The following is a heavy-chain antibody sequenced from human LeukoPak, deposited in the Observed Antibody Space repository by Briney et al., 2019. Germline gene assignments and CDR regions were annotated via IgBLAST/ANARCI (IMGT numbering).Heavy chain of an antibody. CDR3: VKHRGDGYNWETYSGFDS. Sequence: GGSLRLSCAASGFTFSSYGMQGVRQAPGKGLEWGAVISYDESNKWYADSVKGRFTTSRDNSQNTLSLQMNSLRVEDTGGYYCVKHRGDGYNWETYSGFDSWGQGTLVTVSS. J-gene: IGHJ4*02. D-gene: IGHD5-24*01. CDR2: ISYDESNK. CDR1: GFTFSSYG. V-gene: IGHV3-30*18.